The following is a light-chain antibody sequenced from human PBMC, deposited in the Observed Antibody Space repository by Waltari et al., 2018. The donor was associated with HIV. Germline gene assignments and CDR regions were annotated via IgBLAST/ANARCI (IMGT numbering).Light chain of an antibody. J-gene: IGLJ3*02. Sequence: QSVVTQPPSVSGTPGQTVTISCSGSTSNIGIKTVNWYQHLPGTAPKRLIYGNYQRPSGVPDRFCASKSGTSASLAISGLQSEDEADYYCASWDASLNGWVFGGGTKLTVL. CDR2: GNY. CDR1: TSNIGIKT. CDR3: ASWDASLNGWV. V-gene: IGLV1-44*01.